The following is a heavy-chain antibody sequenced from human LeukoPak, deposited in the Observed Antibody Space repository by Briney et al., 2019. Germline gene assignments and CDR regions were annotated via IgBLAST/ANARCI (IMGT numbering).Heavy chain of an antibody. CDR2: INHSGST. CDR3: ARGSHYYGSGSFPNFDY. CDR1: GDSISSYY. J-gene: IGHJ4*02. Sequence: SSETLSLTCTVSGDSISSYYWSWIRQPAGKGLEWIGEINHSGSTNYNPSLKSRVTISVDTSKNQFSLKLSSVTAADTAVYYCARGSHYYGSGSFPNFDYWGQGTLVTVSS. V-gene: IGHV4-34*01. D-gene: IGHD3-10*01.